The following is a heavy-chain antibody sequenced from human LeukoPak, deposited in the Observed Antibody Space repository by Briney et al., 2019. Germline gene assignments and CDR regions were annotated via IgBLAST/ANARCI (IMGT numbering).Heavy chain of an antibody. J-gene: IGHJ4*02. CDR2: IYTSGST. Sequence: PSETLSLTCTVSGGSISSYYWSWIRQPAGKGLEWIGRIYTSGSTNYNPSLKSRVTISVDRSKNQFSLKLRSVTAADSTDYYCARSPAGTTSHRGIFDYWGQGILVTVSS. CDR3: ARSPAGTTSHRGIFDY. V-gene: IGHV4-4*07. D-gene: IGHD3-10*01. CDR1: GGSISSYY.